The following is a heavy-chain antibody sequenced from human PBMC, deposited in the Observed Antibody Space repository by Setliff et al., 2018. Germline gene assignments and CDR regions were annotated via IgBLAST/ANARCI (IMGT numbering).Heavy chain of an antibody. CDR2: VHDNGET. Sequence: SETLSLTCTVSGVSVASHYWSWIRQAPGTGLEWIAYVHDNGETNQNPSLKSRVTISVDTSKNQFSLKMTSVTAADTAIYYCARGITYYYHMDLWGTGTTVT. CDR1: GVSVASHY. V-gene: IGHV4-59*02. J-gene: IGHJ6*03. CDR3: ARGITYYYHMDL. D-gene: IGHD3-10*01.